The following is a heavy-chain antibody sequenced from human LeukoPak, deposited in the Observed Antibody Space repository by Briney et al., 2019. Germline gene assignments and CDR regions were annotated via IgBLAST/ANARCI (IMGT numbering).Heavy chain of an antibody. Sequence: PGGSLRLSCAASGFTFSTYAMSWVRQAPGKGLEWVSAISGSGGTTYYADSVKGRFTISRDNSKNTLYLQINSLRAEDTAVYYCAKDSFALEQGHWLTPWAQGTLVTVSS. CDR1: GFTFSTYA. CDR2: ISGSGGTT. D-gene: IGHD1/OR15-1a*01. V-gene: IGHV3-23*01. CDR3: AKDSFALEQGHWLTP. J-gene: IGHJ5*02.